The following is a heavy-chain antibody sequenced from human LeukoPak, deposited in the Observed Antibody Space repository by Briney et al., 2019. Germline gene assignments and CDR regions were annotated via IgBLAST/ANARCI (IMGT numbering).Heavy chain of an antibody. CDR3: AREPGPNYDILTGYYSDYYYYGMDV. CDR1: GFTFSSYE. Sequence: GGSLRLSCAASGFTFSSYEMNWVRQAPGKGLEWVSYISSSGSTIYYADSVNGRFTISRDNAKNSLYLQMNSLRAEDTAVYYCAREPGPNYDILTGYYSDYYYYGMDVWGKGTTVTVSS. D-gene: IGHD3-9*01. J-gene: IGHJ6*04. V-gene: IGHV3-48*03. CDR2: ISSSGSTI.